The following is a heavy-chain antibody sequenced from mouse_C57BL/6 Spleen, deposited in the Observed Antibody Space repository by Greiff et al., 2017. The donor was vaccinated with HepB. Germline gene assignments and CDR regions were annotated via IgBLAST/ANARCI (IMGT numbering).Heavy chain of an antibody. V-gene: IGHV1-61*01. D-gene: IGHD4-1*01. CDR3: ARLGREGAMDY. CDR2: IYPSDSET. CDR1: GYTFTSYW. J-gene: IGHJ4*01. Sequence: QVQLQQPGAELVRPGSSVKLSCKASGYTFTSYWMDWVKQRPGQGLEWIGNIYPSDSETHYNQKFKDKATLTVDKSSSTAYMQLSTLTSEDSAVYYCARLGREGAMDYWGQGTSVTVSS.